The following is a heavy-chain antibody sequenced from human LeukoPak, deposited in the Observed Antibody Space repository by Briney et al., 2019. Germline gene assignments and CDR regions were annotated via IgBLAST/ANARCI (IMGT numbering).Heavy chain of an antibody. Sequence: GGSLRLSCAASGFTVSSYAMTWVRQAPGKGLEWVSAIGYSAGDTYYADSVKGRFTISRDNSMNTLYLQMSSLRADDTAPYYCAKDDDGHHHGVDHWGQGTLVTVSS. J-gene: IGHJ4*02. V-gene: IGHV3-23*01. CDR3: AKDDDGHHHGVDH. CDR2: IGYSAGDT. CDR1: GFTVSSYA. D-gene: IGHD4-17*01.